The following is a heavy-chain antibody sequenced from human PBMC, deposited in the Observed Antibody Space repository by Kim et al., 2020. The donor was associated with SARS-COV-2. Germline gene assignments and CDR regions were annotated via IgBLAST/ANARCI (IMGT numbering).Heavy chain of an antibody. Sequence: GGSLRLSCAASGFTFSSYSMNWVRQAQGKGLEWVSSISSSSSYIYYADSVKGRFTISRDNAKNSLYLQMNSLRAEDTAVYYCARDRYCSSTSCYSYYYYYGMDVWGPGATVPVSS. CDR2: ISSSSSYI. CDR1: GFTFSSYS. J-gene: IGHJ6*02. D-gene: IGHD2-2*02. V-gene: IGHV3-21*01. CDR3: ARDRYCSSTSCYSYYYYYGMDV.